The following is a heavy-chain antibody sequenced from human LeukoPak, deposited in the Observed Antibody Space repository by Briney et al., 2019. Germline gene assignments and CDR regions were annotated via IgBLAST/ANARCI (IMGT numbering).Heavy chain of an antibody. CDR1: GFTFSSYD. J-gene: IGHJ4*02. CDR3: AKGALEWELLPFDY. Sequence: PGGSLRLSCAASGFTFSSYDMHWVRQATGKGLEWVSAIGTAGDTYYPGSVKGRFTISRDNSKNTLYLQMNSLRAEDTAVYYCAKGALEWELLPFDYWGQGTLVTVSS. V-gene: IGHV3-13*01. CDR2: IGTAGDT. D-gene: IGHD1-26*01.